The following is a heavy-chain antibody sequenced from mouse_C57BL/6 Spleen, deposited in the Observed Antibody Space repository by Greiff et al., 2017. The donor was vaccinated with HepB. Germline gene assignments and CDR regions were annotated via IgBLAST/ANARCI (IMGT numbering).Heavy chain of an antibody. Sequence: EVQLQQSGPGLVKPSQSLSLTCSVTGYSITSGYYWNWIRQFPGNKLEWMGYISYDGSNNYNPSLKNRISITRDTSKNQFFLKLNSVTTEDTATYYCARVVYYGSIDYWGQGTTLTVSS. J-gene: IGHJ2*01. D-gene: IGHD1-1*01. V-gene: IGHV3-6*01. CDR2: ISYDGSN. CDR3: ARVVYYGSIDY. CDR1: GYSITSGYY.